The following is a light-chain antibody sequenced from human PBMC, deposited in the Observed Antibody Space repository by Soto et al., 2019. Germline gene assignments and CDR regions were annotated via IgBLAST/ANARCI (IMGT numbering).Light chain of an antibody. CDR2: NYN. CDR3: AVWDDSLNGVV. V-gene: IGLV1-44*01. CDR1: SSNIGSNT. Sequence: QSALTQSPSASGTPGQRVTISCSGSSSNIGSNTVNWYQQLPGTAPKLLIYNYNQRPSGVPDRFSGSRSGTSASLAISGLQSEDEADYYCAVWDDSLNGVVFGGGTKLTVL. J-gene: IGLJ2*01.